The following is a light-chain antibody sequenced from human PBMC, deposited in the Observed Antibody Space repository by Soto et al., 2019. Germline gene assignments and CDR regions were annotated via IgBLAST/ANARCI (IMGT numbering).Light chain of an antibody. Sequence: DIQMTQSPSSLSASVGDRVTITCRTSQKISSYLNWYQQKQGKAPELLIYSASSLHSGVPSRFSGSGSATDFTLTISSLQPEDFATYYCQQSYSTPRTFGKGTRVEI. V-gene: IGKV1-39*01. CDR2: SAS. CDR1: QKISSY. CDR3: QQSYSTPRT. J-gene: IGKJ1*01.